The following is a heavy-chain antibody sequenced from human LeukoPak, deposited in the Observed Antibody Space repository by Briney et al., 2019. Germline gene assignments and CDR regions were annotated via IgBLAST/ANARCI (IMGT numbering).Heavy chain of an antibody. CDR1: GGTFSSYA. Sequence: SVKVSCKASGGTFSSYAISWVRQAPGQGLEWMGGIFPIFGTANYAQKFQGRVTITADKSTSTAYMELSSLRSEDTAVYYCARGPFENYYGSGSYINWFDPWGQGTLVTVSS. J-gene: IGHJ5*02. CDR3: ARGPFENYYGSGSYINWFDP. D-gene: IGHD3-10*01. CDR2: IFPIFGTA. V-gene: IGHV1-69*06.